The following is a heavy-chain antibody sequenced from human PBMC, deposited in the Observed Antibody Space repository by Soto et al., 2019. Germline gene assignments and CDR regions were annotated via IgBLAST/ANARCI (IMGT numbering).Heavy chain of an antibody. V-gene: IGHV3-30*09. D-gene: IGHD2-2*01. CDR1: GFNFRTFT. Sequence: GGSLRLSCASSGFNFRTFTMHWVRQAPGKGLEWVAGISYDGINAYYADSVKGRFAISRDNSKDTVSLQINSLRPADTAAYYCAKDGVNYASLSPVDYWGQGTLVTGSS. J-gene: IGHJ4*02. CDR2: ISYDGINA. CDR3: AKDGVNYASLSPVDY.